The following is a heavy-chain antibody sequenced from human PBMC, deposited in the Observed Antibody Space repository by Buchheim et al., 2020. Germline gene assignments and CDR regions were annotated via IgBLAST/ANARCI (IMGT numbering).Heavy chain of an antibody. V-gene: IGHV4-34*01. CDR2: INHSGST. CDR1: GGSFSGYY. CDR3: ARALCSSTSCYYYYYGMDV. J-gene: IGHJ6*02. Sequence: QVQLQQWGAGLLKPSETLSLTCAVYGGSFSGYYWSWIRQPPGKGLEWIGEINHSGSTNYNPSLKSRVTISVDTSKNHFSLKLSSVTAADTAVYYCARALCSSTSCYYYYYGMDVWGQGTT. D-gene: IGHD2-2*01.